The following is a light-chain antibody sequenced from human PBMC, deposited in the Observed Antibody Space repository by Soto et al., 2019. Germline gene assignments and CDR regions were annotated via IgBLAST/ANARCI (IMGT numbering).Light chain of an antibody. CDR3: QQYYKTPSPT. J-gene: IGKJ4*01. V-gene: IGKV4-1*01. CDR2: WAS. CDR1: QSLLFNSNNKNY. Sequence: DIVMTQSPDSLAVSLGERATINCKSSQSLLFNSNNKNYLAWYQQKPGQPPKLLIYWASTRESGVPDRFSDSGAGTDFTLTISSLQAEDVAVYYCQQYYKTPSPTFGGGTKVEIK.